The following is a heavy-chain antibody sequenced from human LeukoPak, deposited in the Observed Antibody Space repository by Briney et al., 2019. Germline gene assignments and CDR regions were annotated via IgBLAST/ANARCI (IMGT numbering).Heavy chain of an antibody. Sequence: GASVKVSCKASGYTFTSYYMHWVRQAPGQGLEWMGIINPSGGSTSYAQKFQGRVTMTRDTSTSTVYMELSSLRSEDTAVYYCARNRQRGGYCSSTSCSPAGYWGQGTLVTVSS. CDR3: ARNRQRGGYCSSTSCSPAGY. CDR1: GYTFTSYY. V-gene: IGHV1-46*01. D-gene: IGHD2-2*01. CDR2: INPSGGST. J-gene: IGHJ4*02.